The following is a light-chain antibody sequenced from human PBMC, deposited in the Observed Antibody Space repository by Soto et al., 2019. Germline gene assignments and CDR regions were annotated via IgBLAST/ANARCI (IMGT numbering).Light chain of an antibody. J-gene: IGKJ4*01. V-gene: IGKV3-15*01. CDR2: DAS. CDR3: QQYNNWPLT. CDR1: HRVAGY. Sequence: EILMTQSPATLSVSPGERATLSCRASHRVAGYLAWYQQKPGQAPTLLIYDASTRATGIPARFSGSGSGTVFTLTISSLESEDFAVYYCQQYNNWPLTFGGGTKV.